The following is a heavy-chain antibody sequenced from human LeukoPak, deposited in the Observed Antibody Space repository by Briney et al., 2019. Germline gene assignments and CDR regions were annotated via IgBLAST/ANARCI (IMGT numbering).Heavy chain of an antibody. D-gene: IGHD3-10*01. V-gene: IGHV4-39*01. CDR3: ASLRAYGSGTYTNYFDY. CDR2: IYHSGST. Sequence: SETPSLTCTVSGGSISNSNYHWGWIRQPPGKGLEWIGTIYHSGSTYYNPSLKSRVTISVDTAKNQFSLKLRSVTAADTAVYYCASLRAYGSGTYTNYFDYWGQGTLVTVSS. CDR1: GGSISNSNYH. J-gene: IGHJ4*02.